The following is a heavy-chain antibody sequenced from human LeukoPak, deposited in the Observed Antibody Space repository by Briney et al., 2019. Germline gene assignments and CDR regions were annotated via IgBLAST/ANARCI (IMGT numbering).Heavy chain of an antibody. CDR3: TRDGTRDGYNYKVNWFDP. J-gene: IGHJ5*02. CDR2: IRSKAYGGTT. CDR1: GFTFGDYA. V-gene: IGHV3-49*04. D-gene: IGHD5-24*01. Sequence: PGRSLRLYCTASGFTFGDYAMSWVRQAPGKGLEWVGFIRSKAYGGTTEYAASVKGRFTISRDDSKSIAYLQMNSLKTEDTAVYYCTRDGTRDGYNYKVNWFDPWGQGTLVTVSS.